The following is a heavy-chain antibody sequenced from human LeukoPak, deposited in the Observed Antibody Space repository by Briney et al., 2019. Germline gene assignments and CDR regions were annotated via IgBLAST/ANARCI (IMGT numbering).Heavy chain of an antibody. CDR2: INPNTGGT. D-gene: IGHD2-8*01. V-gene: IGHV1-2*02. CDR3: ARVGYCSRGVCYNYDY. J-gene: IGHJ4*02. CDR1: GYSFTGNY. Sequence: ASVRVSCKTSGYSFTGNYMHWVRQAPGQGFEWMGWINPNTGGTNYAQKFKGRVLMTRDTSISTAYLELSSLKSDDTAVYYCARVGYCSRGVCYNYDYWGQGTQVTVSS.